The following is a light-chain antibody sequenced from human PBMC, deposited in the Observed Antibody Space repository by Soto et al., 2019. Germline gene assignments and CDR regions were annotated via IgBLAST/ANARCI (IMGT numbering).Light chain of an antibody. CDR2: GAS. CDR1: QSVSSTY. J-gene: IGKJ1*01. Sequence: VLTQSPGTLSLSPGERATLSCRASQSVSSTYLAWYQQKPGQAPRLLIHGASSRATGIPDRFSGSGSGTDFTLTISRLEPEDFAVYYCQQFGSSPRTFGQGTKVDIK. CDR3: QQFGSSPRT. V-gene: IGKV3-20*01.